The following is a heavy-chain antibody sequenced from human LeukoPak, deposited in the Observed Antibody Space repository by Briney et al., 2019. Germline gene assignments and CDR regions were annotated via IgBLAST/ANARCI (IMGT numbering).Heavy chain of an antibody. CDR3: AKGFGGIAAAGTGWFDP. Sequence: GGSLRLSWAASGFPFSSYAMSGVRQAPGKGLEWVSAISGRGGSTYYAASVKGRFTISRHNSKTTLYLQMNSLRAEETAVYYCAKGFGGIAAAGTGWFDPWGQGTLVTVSS. D-gene: IGHD6-13*01. CDR2: ISGRGGST. V-gene: IGHV3-23*01. J-gene: IGHJ5*02. CDR1: GFPFSSYA.